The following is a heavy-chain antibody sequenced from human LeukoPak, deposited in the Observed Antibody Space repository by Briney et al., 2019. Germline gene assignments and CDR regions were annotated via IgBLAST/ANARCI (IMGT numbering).Heavy chain of an antibody. J-gene: IGHJ4*02. CDR3: AKVVPYYYNSSGYYDY. CDR1: GFTFSSYA. D-gene: IGHD3-22*01. CDR2: ISGSGGST. Sequence: GGSLRLSCAASGFTFSSYAMSWVRQAPGKGLEWVSAISGSGGSTYYADSVKGRFTISRDNSKNTLYLQMNSLRAEDTAVYYCAKVVPYYYNSSGYYDYWGQGTLVTVSS. V-gene: IGHV3-23*01.